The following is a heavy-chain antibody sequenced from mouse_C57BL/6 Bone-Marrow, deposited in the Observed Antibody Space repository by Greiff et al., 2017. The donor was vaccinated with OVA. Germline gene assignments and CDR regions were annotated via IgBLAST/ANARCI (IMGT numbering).Heavy chain of an antibody. V-gene: IGHV5-4*01. Sequence: EVKLVESGGDLVKPGGSLKLSCAASGFTFSSYAMSWVRQTPEKRLEWVATISDGGSYTYYPDNVKGRFTISRDNAKNNLYLQMSHLKSEDTAMYYCARDKGYYGPYAMDYWGQGTSVTVSS. CDR2: ISDGGSYT. CDR1: GFTFSSYA. CDR3: ARDKGYYGPYAMDY. D-gene: IGHD1-2*01. J-gene: IGHJ4*01.